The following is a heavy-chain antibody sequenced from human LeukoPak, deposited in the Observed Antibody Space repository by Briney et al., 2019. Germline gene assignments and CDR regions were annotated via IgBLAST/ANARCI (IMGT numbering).Heavy chain of an antibody. CDR2: INPNSGGT. V-gene: IGHV1-2*02. J-gene: IGHJ5*02. CDR3: ARDAVRLGVTTPGAPGWFDP. CDR1: GYTFTGYY. Sequence: ASVKVSCKASGYTFTGYYMHWVRQAPGQGLEWMGWINPNSGGTNYAQKFQGRVTMTRDTSISTAYMELSRLRSDDTAVYYCARDAVRLGVTTPGAPGWFDPGAREPWSPSPQ. D-gene: IGHD4-11*01.